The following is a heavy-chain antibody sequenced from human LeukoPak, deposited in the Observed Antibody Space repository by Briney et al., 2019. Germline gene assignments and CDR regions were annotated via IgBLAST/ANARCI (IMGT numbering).Heavy chain of an antibody. CDR1: GFTFSSHS. CDR3: ARGLAVTMADY. Sequence: PGGSLRLSCAASGFTFSSHSMNWVRQAPRKGLEWVSSISSSSSYIYYADSVKGRFTISRDNAKNSLYLQMNSLRAEDTAVYYCARGLAVTMADYWGQGTLVTVSS. D-gene: IGHD4-17*01. J-gene: IGHJ4*02. V-gene: IGHV3-21*01. CDR2: ISSSSSYI.